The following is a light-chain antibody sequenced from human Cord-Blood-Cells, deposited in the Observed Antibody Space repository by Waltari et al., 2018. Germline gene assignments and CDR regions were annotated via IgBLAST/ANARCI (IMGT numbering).Light chain of an antibody. J-gene: IGKJ4*01. V-gene: IGKV1-39*01. CDR1: QRISSY. CDR3: QQSYSTPLT. Sequence: DIQMTESPSSRSASVGDRVTITCRASQRISSYLNWYQQKPRKAPKLLIYAASSLQSGVPSRFSGSGSGTDVTLTISRLQPEDFATYYCQQSYSTPLTFGGGTKVEIK. CDR2: AAS.